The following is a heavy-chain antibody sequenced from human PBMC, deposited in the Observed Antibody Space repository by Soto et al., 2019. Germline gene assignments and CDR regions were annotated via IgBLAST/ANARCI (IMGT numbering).Heavy chain of an antibody. V-gene: IGHV3-48*02. Sequence: AGGSLRLSCAASGFTFSSYSMNWVRQAPGKGLEWVSYISISSSTIYYADSVKGRFTISRDNVKNSLYLQMNSLRDEDTAVYYCARVIVGTTTFVDYWGQGTLVTVSS. D-gene: IGHD1-26*01. J-gene: IGHJ4*02. CDR2: ISISSSTI. CDR1: GFTFSSYS. CDR3: ARVIVGTTTFVDY.